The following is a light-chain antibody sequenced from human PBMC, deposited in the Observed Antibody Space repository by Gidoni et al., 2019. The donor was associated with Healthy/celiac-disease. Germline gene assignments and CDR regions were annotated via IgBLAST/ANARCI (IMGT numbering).Light chain of an antibody. CDR3: CSYAGSYTFGV. CDR2: DVS. V-gene: IGLV2-11*01. J-gene: IGLJ2*01. Sequence: QSALTQPRSVSGSPGQSVTISCTGTSSYVGGYNYVSWYQQHPGKAPKLMIYDVSKRPSGVPDRFSGSKYGNTASLTISGLQAEDEADYYCCSYAGSYTFGVFGGGTKLTVL. CDR1: SSYVGGYNY.